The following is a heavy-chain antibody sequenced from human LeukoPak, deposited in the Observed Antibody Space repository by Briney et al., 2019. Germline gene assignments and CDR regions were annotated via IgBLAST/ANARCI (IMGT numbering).Heavy chain of an antibody. J-gene: IGHJ3*01. CDR1: GYTFTNYV. V-gene: IGHV1-18*01. CDR2: ISASNGNT. D-gene: IGHD3-10*01. CDR3: ARNYYGSRSSDAFDV. Sequence: SVKVSCKASGYTFTNYVITWMRQTPGQGLEWMGWISASNGNTNYAQRFQGRITMTTDTSTSTVYMELRSLTSDDTAVYYCARNYYGSRSSDAFDVWGQGASVVVSS.